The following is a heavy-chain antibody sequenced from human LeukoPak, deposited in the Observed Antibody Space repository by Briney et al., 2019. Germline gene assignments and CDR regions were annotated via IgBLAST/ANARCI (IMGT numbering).Heavy chain of an antibody. CDR2: IIPIFGTA. J-gene: IGHJ3*02. Sequence: SVKVSCKASGGTFSSYAISWVRQAPGQGLEWMGGIIPIFGTANYAQKFQGRVTITTDESTSTAYMELSSLRSEDTAVSSCARGYTGVAFDIWGQGTMVTVSS. D-gene: IGHD5-18*01. CDR1: GGTFSSYA. CDR3: ARGYTGVAFDI. V-gene: IGHV1-69*05.